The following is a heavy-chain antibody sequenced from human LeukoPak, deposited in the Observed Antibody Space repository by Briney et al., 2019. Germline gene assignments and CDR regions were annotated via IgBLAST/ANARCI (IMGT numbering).Heavy chain of an antibody. D-gene: IGHD1-14*01. CDR1: GYSFTSYG. J-gene: IGHJ5*02. CDR3: ARDRLSPGPDGNWFDP. CDR2: ISVYNGNT. V-gene: IGHV1-18*01. Sequence: ASVKVSCKASGYSFTSYGISWVRQAPGQGLEWIGWISVYNGNTNYAQKLQGRVTMTTDTSTSTAYMELRSLRSDDTAVYYCARDRLSPGPDGNWFDPWGQGTLVIVSS.